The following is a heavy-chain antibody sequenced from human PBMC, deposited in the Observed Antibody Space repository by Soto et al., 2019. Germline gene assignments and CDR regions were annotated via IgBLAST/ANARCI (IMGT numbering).Heavy chain of an antibody. Sequence: PGGSLRLSCAASGFTFSSYSMNWVRQAPGKGLEWVSSISSSSSYIYYADSVKGRFTISRDNAKNSLYLQMNSLRAEDTAVYYCARHSYGPRGYFDYWGQGTLVTVSS. CDR3: ARHSYGPRGYFDY. CDR1: GFTFSSYS. D-gene: IGHD5-18*01. J-gene: IGHJ4*02. V-gene: IGHV3-21*01. CDR2: ISSSSSYI.